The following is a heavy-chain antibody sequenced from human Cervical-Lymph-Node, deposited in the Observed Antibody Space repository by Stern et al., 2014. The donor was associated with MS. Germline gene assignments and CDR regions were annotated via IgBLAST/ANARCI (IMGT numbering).Heavy chain of an antibody. CDR3: AKWSVGSGSSS. CDR1: GYTFTSYP. D-gene: IGHD3-10*01. J-gene: IGHJ4*02. CDR2: INAGNGNT. V-gene: IGHV1-3*01. Sequence: VQLVESGAEVKKPGASVKVSCKPSGYTFTSYPLHWVRQAPGQRPEWMGWINAGNGNTQSSQKFQDRVSITWDTSTSTTYMELTSLISEDTAVYFCAKWSVGSGSSSWGQGTLVTVSS.